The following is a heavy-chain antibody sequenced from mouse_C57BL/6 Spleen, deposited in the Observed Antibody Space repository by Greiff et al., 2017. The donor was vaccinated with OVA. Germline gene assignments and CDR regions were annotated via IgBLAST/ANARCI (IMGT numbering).Heavy chain of an antibody. CDR3: ASPYYSNDYAMDY. Sequence: EVQLQQSVAELVRPGASVKLSCTASGFNIKNTYMHWVKQRPEQGLEWIGRIDPANGNTKYAPKFQGKATITADTSSNTAYLQVSSLTSEDTAIYYCASPYYSNDYAMDYWGQGTSVTVSS. CDR1: GFNIKNTY. D-gene: IGHD2-5*01. CDR2: IDPANGNT. V-gene: IGHV14-3*01. J-gene: IGHJ4*01.